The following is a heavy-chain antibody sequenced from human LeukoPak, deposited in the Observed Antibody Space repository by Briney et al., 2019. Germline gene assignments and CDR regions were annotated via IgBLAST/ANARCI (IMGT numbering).Heavy chain of an antibody. V-gene: IGHV4-34*01. D-gene: IGHD4-23*01. J-gene: IGHJ4*02. CDR1: GGSFSGYY. CDR2: INHSGST. Sequence: SETLSLTCAVYGGSFSGYYWSWIRQTPGKGLEWIGEINHSGSTNYNPSLKSRVTISVDTSKNQFSLKLSSVTAADTAVYYCARRDGGNSTDYWGQGTLVTVSS. CDR3: ARRDGGNSTDY.